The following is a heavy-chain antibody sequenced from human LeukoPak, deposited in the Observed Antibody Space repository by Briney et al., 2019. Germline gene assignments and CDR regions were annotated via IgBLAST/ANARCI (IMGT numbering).Heavy chain of an antibody. Sequence: PGGSLRLSCAASGFTVSDNYMSWVRQAPGKGLEWVSVIYSGGSIYYADSVKGRFTISRHNSKNTLYLQMNSLRTEDTAVYYCARGNYGDSTDYWGQGTLVTVSS. D-gene: IGHD4-17*01. V-gene: IGHV3-53*04. J-gene: IGHJ4*02. CDR3: ARGNYGDSTDY. CDR2: IYSGGSI. CDR1: GFTVSDNY.